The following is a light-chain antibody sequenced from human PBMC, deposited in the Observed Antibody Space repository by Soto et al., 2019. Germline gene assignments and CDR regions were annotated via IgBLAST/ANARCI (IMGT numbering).Light chain of an antibody. V-gene: IGLV7-43*01. Sequence: QTVVTQEPSLTVSPGGTVTLTCASSTGAVTTNYYPNWFQQKPGQAPPALIYSTTNKHSWTPARFSGYLLGDKAALTLSGVQPEDEAEYYCLVYYGGAWVFGGGTKLTVL. CDR2: STT. J-gene: IGLJ3*02. CDR3: LVYYGGAWV. CDR1: TGAVTTNYY.